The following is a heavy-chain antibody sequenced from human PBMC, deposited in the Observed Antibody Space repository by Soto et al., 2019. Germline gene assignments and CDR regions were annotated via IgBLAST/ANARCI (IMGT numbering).Heavy chain of an antibody. Sequence: PGGPRRPSCEPSGFTSGTYGLPWVGEAQGKGLEWVSVISYDGSNNYYADPVKGRFTISRENSKNTLYLQMNSMRAEDTAVYYCAKDLGSGSYLFYAFEIWGQGTMMTF. CDR3: AKDLGSGSYLFYAFEI. J-gene: IGHJ3*02. D-gene: IGHD1-26*01. CDR2: ISYDGSNN. V-gene: IGHV3-30*18. CDR1: GFTSGTYG.